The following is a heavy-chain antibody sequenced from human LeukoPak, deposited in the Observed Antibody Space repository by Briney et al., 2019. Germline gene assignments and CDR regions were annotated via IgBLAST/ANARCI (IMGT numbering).Heavy chain of an antibody. CDR1: GFTFSDYY. Sequence: GGSLRLSCAASGFTFSDYYMSWIRQAPGKGLEWVSYISTSGNSIYYADSVKGRFTISRDNAKNSLYLQMNSLRAEDTAVYYCARKTTVYAPSDYWGQGTLVTVSS. J-gene: IGHJ4*02. V-gene: IGHV3-11*01. D-gene: IGHD2-8*01. CDR2: ISTSGNSI. CDR3: ARKTTVYAPSDY.